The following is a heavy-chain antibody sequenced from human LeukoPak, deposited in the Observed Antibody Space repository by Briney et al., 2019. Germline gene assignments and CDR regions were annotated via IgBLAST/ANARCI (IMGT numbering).Heavy chain of an antibody. Sequence: GESLKISCKGSGYSFTSYWIGWVRQMPGKGLEWMGIIYPGDSDTRYSPSFQGQVTISADKSISTPYLQWTSLKASDTAMYYCARHLSGYDPAFDIWGQGTMVTVSS. V-gene: IGHV5-51*01. CDR3: ARHLSGYDPAFDI. J-gene: IGHJ3*02. CDR1: GYSFTSYW. D-gene: IGHD5-12*01. CDR2: IYPGDSDT.